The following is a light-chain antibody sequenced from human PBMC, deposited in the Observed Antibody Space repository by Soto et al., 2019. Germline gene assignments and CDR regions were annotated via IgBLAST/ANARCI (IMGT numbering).Light chain of an antibody. V-gene: IGLV1-40*01. CDR2: RDT. CDR3: QSYDSSLRV. Sequence: QLVLTQPPSVSGAPGQRVTISCTGSSSNIGAGYDVHWYQQLPGTAPKLLIYRDTNRPSGVPDRFSGSKSGTSASLAITGLQAEDEADYYCQSYDSSLRVFGGGTKLTVL. J-gene: IGLJ3*02. CDR1: SSNIGAGYD.